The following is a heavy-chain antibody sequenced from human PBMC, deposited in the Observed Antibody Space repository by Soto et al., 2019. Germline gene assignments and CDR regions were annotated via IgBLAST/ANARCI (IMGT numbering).Heavy chain of an antibody. J-gene: IGHJ4*02. D-gene: IGHD2-8*01. Sequence: EVQLVESGGGLVQPGGSLRLSCAASGFTFSSYWMHWVRQAPGKGLVWVSRINSDGSSTSYADSVKGRFTISRDNAKNTLYLQMNSLRAEDTAVYYCARDAIVLMVYAPFDYWGQETLVTVSS. CDR2: INSDGSST. V-gene: IGHV3-74*01. CDR1: GFTFSSYW. CDR3: ARDAIVLMVYAPFDY.